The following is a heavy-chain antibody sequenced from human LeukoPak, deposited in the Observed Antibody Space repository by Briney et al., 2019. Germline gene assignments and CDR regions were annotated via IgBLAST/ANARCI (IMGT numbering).Heavy chain of an antibody. D-gene: IGHD6-13*01. Sequence: GGSLRLSCAASGFTFSSYGIHWVRQAPGKGLEWVAVMSHDGDNKYYADSVKGRFTISRDNSKNTLYLQMNSLRAEDTAVYYCAKAGYSSIWYIDYWGQGTLVTVSS. V-gene: IGHV3-30*18. J-gene: IGHJ4*02. CDR2: MSHDGDNK. CDR1: GFTFSSYG. CDR3: AKAGYSSIWYIDY.